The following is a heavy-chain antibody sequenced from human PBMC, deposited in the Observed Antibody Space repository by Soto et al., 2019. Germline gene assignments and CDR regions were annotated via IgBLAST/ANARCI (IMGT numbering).Heavy chain of an antibody. D-gene: IGHD5-12*01. CDR2: IIPIFGTA. Sequence: QVQLVQSGAEVKQPGSSVKVSCKASGGTFSSSAISWVRQAPGQGLEWMGGIIPIFGTANYAQKFQGRVTITADESTRTAYMELSSLRSEDTAVYYCASLLRGYSGTGDYWGQGTLVTVSS. V-gene: IGHV1-69*12. J-gene: IGHJ4*02. CDR3: ASLLRGYSGTGDY. CDR1: GGTFSSSA.